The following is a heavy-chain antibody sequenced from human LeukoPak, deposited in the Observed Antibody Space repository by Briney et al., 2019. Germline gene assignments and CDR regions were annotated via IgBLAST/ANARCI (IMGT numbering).Heavy chain of an antibody. D-gene: IGHD3-22*01. V-gene: IGHV3-66*01. CDR1: GFTFTSFW. J-gene: IGHJ4*02. CDR3: ARDKAANYYDSSGYLW. CDR2: IYSGGST. Sequence: GGSLRLSCAASGFTFTSFWMSWVRQAPGKGLEWVSVIYSGGSTYYADSVKGRFTISRDNSKNTLYLQMNSLRAEDTAVYYYARDKAANYYDSSGYLWWGQGTLVTVSS.